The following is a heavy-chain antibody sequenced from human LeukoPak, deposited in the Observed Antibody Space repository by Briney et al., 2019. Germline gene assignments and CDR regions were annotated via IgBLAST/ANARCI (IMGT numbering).Heavy chain of an antibody. V-gene: IGHV4-59*12. D-gene: IGHD6-13*01. CDR2: IYYSGST. J-gene: IGHJ5*02. CDR3: ARDRAAAGPGANWFDP. CDR1: GGSISSYY. Sequence: SETLSLTCTVSGGSISSYYWSWIRQPPGKGLEWIGYIYYSGSTNYNPSLKSRVTISVDTSKNQFSLKLSSVTAADTAVYYCARDRAAAGPGANWFDPWGQGTLVTVSS.